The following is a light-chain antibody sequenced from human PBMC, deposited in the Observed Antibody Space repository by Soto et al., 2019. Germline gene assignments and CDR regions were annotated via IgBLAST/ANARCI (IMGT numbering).Light chain of an antibody. CDR3: QKYDILPIT. CDR1: QDINIY. Sequence: DIQMTQSPSSLFASVGDRVTITCQATQDINIYLNWYQQKPGKAPNLLIYDAYNLEIGVPSRFSGSGSGTHFTFTISSLQTEDIGTYYCQKYDILPITFGRGTRLEIK. CDR2: DAY. J-gene: IGKJ5*01. V-gene: IGKV1-33*01.